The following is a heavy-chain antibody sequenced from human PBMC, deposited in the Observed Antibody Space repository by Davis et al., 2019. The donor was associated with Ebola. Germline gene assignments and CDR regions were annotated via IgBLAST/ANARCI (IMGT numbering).Heavy chain of an antibody. CDR2: IIPIFGTA. V-gene: IGHV1-69*06. CDR1: GGTFSSSA. J-gene: IGHJ6*02. CDR3: ATGVAPHYGRSYYYYGMDV. D-gene: IGHD3-10*01. Sequence: SVKVSCKASGGTFSSSAISWVRQAPGQGLEWMGGIIPIFGTANYAQKFQGRVTITADKSTSTAYMELSSLRSEDTAVYYCATGVAPHYGRSYYYYGMDVWGQGTTVTVSS.